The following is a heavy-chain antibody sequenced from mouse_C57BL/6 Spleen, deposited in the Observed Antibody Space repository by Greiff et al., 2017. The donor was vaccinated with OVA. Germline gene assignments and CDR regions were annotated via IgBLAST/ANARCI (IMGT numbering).Heavy chain of an antibody. J-gene: IGHJ1*03. V-gene: IGHV1-26*01. CDR3: ARYYYGDWYFDV. CDR2: INPNNGGT. Sequence: EVQLQQSGPELVKPGASVKISCKASGYTFTDYYMNWVKQSHGKSLEWIGEINPNNGGTSYNQKFKGKATLTVDKSSSTAYMELRSLTSEDSAVYYCARYYYGDWYFDVWGTGTTVTVSS. CDR1: GYTFTDYY. D-gene: IGHD1-1*01.